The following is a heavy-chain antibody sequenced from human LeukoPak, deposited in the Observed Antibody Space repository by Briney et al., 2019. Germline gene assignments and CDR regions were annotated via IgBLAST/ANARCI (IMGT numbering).Heavy chain of an antibody. Sequence: PGGSLRLSCAASGFTFSSYGMHWVRQAPGKGLEWVAFIRYDGSNKYYADSVKGRFTISRDNSKNTLYLQMNSLRAEDTAVYYCANLGIRLDAFDIWGQGTMVTVSS. V-gene: IGHV3-30*02. D-gene: IGHD3-16*01. J-gene: IGHJ3*02. CDR1: GFTFSSYG. CDR3: ANLGIRLDAFDI. CDR2: IRYDGSNK.